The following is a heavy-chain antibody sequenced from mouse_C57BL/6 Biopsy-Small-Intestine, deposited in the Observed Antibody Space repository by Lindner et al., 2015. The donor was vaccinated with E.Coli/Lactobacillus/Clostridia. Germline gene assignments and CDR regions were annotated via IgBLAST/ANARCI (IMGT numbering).Heavy chain of an antibody. CDR3: ARSEGSSGFFDY. D-gene: IGHD3-2*02. J-gene: IGHJ2*01. CDR1: GYSFTGYY. CDR2: IYPYNGLS. V-gene: IGHV1-31*01. Sequence: VQLQESGPELVKPGASVKISCKASGYSFTGYYMHWVKQSHGNGLDWIGYIYPYNGLSSYNQKFKGKATLTVDKSSSTAYMELRSLTSEDSAVYYCARSEGSSGFFDYWGQGTTLTVSS.